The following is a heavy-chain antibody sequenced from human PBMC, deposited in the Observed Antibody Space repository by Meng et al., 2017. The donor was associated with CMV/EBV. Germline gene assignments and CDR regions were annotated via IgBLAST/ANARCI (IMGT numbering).Heavy chain of an antibody. J-gene: IGHJ4*02. CDR1: GFTFSGSA. Sequence: GESLKISCAASGFTFSGSAMHWVRQASGKGLEWVGRIRSKANSYATAYAASVKGRFTISRDDSKNTAYLQMNSLKTEDTAVYYCAKSYYDFWSGTLGYWGQGTLVTVSS. CDR2: IRSKANSYAT. D-gene: IGHD3-3*01. V-gene: IGHV3-73*01. CDR3: AKSYYDFWSGTLGY.